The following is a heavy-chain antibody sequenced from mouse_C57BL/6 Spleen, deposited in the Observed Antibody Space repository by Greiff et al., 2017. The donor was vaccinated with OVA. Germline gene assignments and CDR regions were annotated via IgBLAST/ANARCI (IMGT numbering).Heavy chain of an antibody. D-gene: IGHD1-1*02. CDR3: VRGGNGLYYAMDY. Sequence: DVQLQESGPGLVKPSQSLSLTCSVTGYSITSGYYWNWIRQFPGNKLEWMGYISYDGSNNYNPSLKNRISITRDTSKNQFFLKLNSVTTEDTATYYCVRGGNGLYYAMDYWGQGTSVTVSS. V-gene: IGHV3-6*01. CDR2: ISYDGSN. CDR1: GYSITSGYY. J-gene: IGHJ4*01.